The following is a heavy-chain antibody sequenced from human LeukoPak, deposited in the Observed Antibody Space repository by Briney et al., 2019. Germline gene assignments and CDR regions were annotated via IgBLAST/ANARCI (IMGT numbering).Heavy chain of an antibody. CDR3: AKDYRGSFTD. CDR1: GFSVSNYA. J-gene: IGHJ4*02. CDR2: ISTGGGTT. Sequence: GESLRLSWVASGFSVSNYAMSWVRQAPGKGLQLVSSISTGGGTTYHADSVKGRFTISRDNSKNTLYLQMNSLRAEDTAVYYCAKDYRGSFTDWGQGTLVTVSS. V-gene: IGHV3-23*01. D-gene: IGHD1-26*01.